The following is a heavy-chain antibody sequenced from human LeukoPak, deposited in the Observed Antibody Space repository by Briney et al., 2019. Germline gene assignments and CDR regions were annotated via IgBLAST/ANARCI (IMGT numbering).Heavy chain of an antibody. Sequence: SETLSLTCTVSGGSISSSSYYWGWIRQAPGKGLEWIGTIYYSGSTYYNPSLKSRVTISLDTSKNQFSLKLSSVTAADTAMYYCMSYDYVWGSYRYTGPFAYWGQGTLVTVSS. V-gene: IGHV4-39*07. J-gene: IGHJ4*02. CDR1: GGSISSSSYY. D-gene: IGHD3-16*02. CDR2: IYYSGST. CDR3: MSYDYVWGSYRYTGPFAY.